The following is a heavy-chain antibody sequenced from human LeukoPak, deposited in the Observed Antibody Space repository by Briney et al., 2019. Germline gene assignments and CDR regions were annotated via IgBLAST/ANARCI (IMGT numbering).Heavy chain of an antibody. CDR2: ISGSGGST. Sequence: GGSLRLSCAASGFTFSSYAMSWVRQAPGKGLEWVSAISGSGGSTYYADSVKGRFTISRDNSKNTLYLQMNSLRAEDTAVYYCANSASGRGSFRSYALDIWGQGTMVTVSS. CDR1: GFTFSSYA. D-gene: IGHD2-15*01. V-gene: IGHV3-23*01. J-gene: IGHJ3*02. CDR3: ANSASGRGSFRSYALDI.